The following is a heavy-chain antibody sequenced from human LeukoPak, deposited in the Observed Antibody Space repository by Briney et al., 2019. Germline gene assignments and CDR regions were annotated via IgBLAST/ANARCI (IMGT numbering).Heavy chain of an antibody. CDR3: AREGYSYGLQGAYDY. Sequence: TGGSLRLSCAASGFTFSSFGMHWVRQAPGQGLEWVAFIRYDGTNKYYADSVKGRFTISRDNSKNTLSLQMNSLRAEDTAVYYCAREGYSYGLQGAYDYWGQGTLVTVSS. J-gene: IGHJ4*02. V-gene: IGHV3-30*02. CDR2: IRYDGTNK. D-gene: IGHD5-18*01. CDR1: GFTFSSFG.